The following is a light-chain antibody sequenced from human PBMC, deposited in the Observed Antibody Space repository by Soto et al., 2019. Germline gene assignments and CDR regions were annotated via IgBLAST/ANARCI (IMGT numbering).Light chain of an antibody. V-gene: IGKV1-5*03. CDR1: QDINNF. CDR2: KAS. J-gene: IGKJ1*01. Sequence: DIQMTQSPSSLSASVGDSVTISCQASQDINNFLNWYQQKPGKPPQLLIYKASTLKSGVPSRFSGSGSGTEFSLAIRSLQPYDLATQYCQHYNSYSEAFSSGTKVDIK. CDR3: QHYNSYSEA.